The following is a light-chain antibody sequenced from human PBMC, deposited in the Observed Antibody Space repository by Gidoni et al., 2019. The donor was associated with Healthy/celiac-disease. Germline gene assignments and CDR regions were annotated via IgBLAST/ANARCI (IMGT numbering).Light chain of an antibody. J-gene: IGKJ2*01. CDR3: QQSYSTT. Sequence: DLQMTQSPSSLSASVGDRVTITCRASQSISSYLNWYQQKPGKAPKLLIYAASSLQSGVPSRFSGSGSGTDFTLTISSLQPEDFATDYCQQSYSTTFGQGTKLEIK. CDR2: AAS. V-gene: IGKV1-39*01. CDR1: QSISSY.